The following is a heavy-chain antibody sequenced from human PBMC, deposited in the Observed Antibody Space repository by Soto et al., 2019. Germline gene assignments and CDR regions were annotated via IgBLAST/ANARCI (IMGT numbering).Heavy chain of an antibody. CDR3: AREPEDGVPGDY. D-gene: IGHD2-8*01. CDR2: IIVSHGSP. V-gene: IGHV1-3*01. CDR1: GYTFTSHT. J-gene: IGHJ4*02. Sequence: QVNLVQSGAEVKEPGASVRVSCEASGYTFTSHTIHRARQAPGQGLEWMGWIIVSHGSPRYAPQFQGRITFGRDSSATTAYMELTSLTFEDTAVYYCAREPEDGVPGDYWGQGTPVVVSS.